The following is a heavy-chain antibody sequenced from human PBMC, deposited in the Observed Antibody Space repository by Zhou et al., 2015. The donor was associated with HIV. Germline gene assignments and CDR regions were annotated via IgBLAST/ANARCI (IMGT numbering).Heavy chain of an antibody. Sequence: QVQLVQSGAEVKKPGSSVKVSCKASGGTFSSYAISWVRQAPGQGLEWMGGIIPIFGTANYAQKFQGRVTITADESTSTAYMELSSLRSEDTAVYYCGRGGPFPLGGGTAYYCDYWGQGTLVTVSS. V-gene: IGHV1-69*01. D-gene: IGHD3-16*01. J-gene: IGHJ4*02. CDR1: GGTFSSYA. CDR2: IIPIFGTA. CDR3: GRGGPFPLGGGTAYYCDY.